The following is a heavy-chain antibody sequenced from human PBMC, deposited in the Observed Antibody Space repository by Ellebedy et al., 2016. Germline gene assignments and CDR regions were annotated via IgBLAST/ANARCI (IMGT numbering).Heavy chain of an antibody. CDR1: GFTFRNFF. D-gene: IGHD4-17*01. V-gene: IGHV3-23*01. CDR3: RQGHYANY. Sequence: GGSLRLSXVASGFTFRNFFMSWVRQAPGGGLEWISTISGDGAKTHLADSVKGRFTMSRDIPKNTVYLQMNRLRAEDTAVYYCRQGHYANYWGQGTLVTVSS. CDR2: ISGDGAKT. J-gene: IGHJ4*02.